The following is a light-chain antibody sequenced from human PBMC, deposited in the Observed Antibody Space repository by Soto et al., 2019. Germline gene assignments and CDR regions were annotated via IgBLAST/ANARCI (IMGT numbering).Light chain of an antibody. CDR3: TSFPSSIAYVL. Sequence: QSALTQPASVSGSPGQSITISCTGTSSDVGGYNYVSWYQQHPGKAPKLVIYDVSNRPSGVSNRFSGSKSGNTASLTISGLQAEDEADYYCTSFPSSIAYVLFGGGTKVTVL. CDR2: DVS. J-gene: IGLJ2*01. V-gene: IGLV2-14*03. CDR1: SSDVGGYNY.